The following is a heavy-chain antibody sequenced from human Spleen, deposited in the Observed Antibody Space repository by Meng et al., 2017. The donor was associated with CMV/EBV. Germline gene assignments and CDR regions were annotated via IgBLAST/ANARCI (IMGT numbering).Heavy chain of an antibody. J-gene: IGHJ4*02. CDR3: ARGGSWYFDL. D-gene: IGHD6-13*01. Sequence: ASVKVSCKASGYTFTDYYIHWVRQAPGQGLEWMGWISVYNGNTNYVQKLQGRVTMTTDTSTKTAYMELRSLRSDDTAVYYCARGGSWYFDLWGQGTLVTVSS. CDR2: ISVYNGNT. CDR1: GYTFTDYY. V-gene: IGHV1-18*01.